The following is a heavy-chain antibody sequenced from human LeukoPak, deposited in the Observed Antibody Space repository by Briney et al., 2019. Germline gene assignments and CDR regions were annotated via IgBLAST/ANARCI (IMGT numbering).Heavy chain of an antibody. CDR2: INHSGST. J-gene: IGHJ4*02. CDR1: GGSFSGYY. CDR3: ARGFGLYFDY. V-gene: IGHV4-34*01. Sequence: PSETLSLTCAVYGGSFSGYYWSWIRQPPGKGLEWIGEINHSGSTNYNPSLKSRVTISVDTSKNQFSLKLSSVTAADTAVYYCARGFGLYFDYWGQGTLVTVSS. D-gene: IGHD3-16*01.